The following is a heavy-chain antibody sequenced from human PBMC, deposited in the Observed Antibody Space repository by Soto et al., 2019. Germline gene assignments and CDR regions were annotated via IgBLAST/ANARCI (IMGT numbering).Heavy chain of an antibody. Sequence: SVKVSYSASSYTFTSYAMHWVRQAPGQRLEWMGWINAGNGNTKYSQKFQGRVTITRDTSASTAYMELSSLRSEDTDVYYCARDPYYGMDVWGQGTKVTVSS. CDR3: ARDPYYGMDV. CDR1: SYTFTSYA. V-gene: IGHV1-3*01. J-gene: IGHJ6*02. CDR2: INAGNGNT.